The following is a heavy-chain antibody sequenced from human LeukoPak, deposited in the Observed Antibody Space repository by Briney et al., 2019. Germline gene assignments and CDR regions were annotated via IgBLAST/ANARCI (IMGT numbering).Heavy chain of an antibody. D-gene: IGHD3-10*02. CDR1: GFTFSSYE. CDR3: AELGITMIGGV. CDR2: ISSSGSTI. V-gene: IGHV3-48*03. Sequence: GGSLRLSCAASGFTFSSYEMNWVRQAPGKGLEWVSYISSSGSTIYYADSVKGRFTISRDNAKNSLYLQMNSLRAEDTAVYYCAELGITMIGGVWGKGTSVTISS. J-gene: IGHJ6*04.